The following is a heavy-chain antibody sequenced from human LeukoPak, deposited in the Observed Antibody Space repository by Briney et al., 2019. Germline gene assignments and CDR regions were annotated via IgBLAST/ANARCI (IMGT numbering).Heavy chain of an antibody. CDR3: ARDRYDRSGYYDY. V-gene: IGHV3-21*01. D-gene: IGHD3-22*01. J-gene: IGHJ4*02. Sequence: GGSLRLSCAASGFTLSSYSMNWVRQAPGKGLEWVSSISSSSGYIHYTDSVKGRFTISRDNTKKSLYLQMNSLRAEDTAVYYCARDRYDRSGYYDYWGQGTLVTVSS. CDR1: GFTLSSYS. CDR2: ISSSSGYI.